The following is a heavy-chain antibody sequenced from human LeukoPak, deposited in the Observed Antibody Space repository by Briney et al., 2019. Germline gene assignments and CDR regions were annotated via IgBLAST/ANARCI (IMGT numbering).Heavy chain of an antibody. V-gene: IGHV3-30*03. J-gene: IGHJ3*02. CDR3: ARDSLPGSSWLDAFDI. CDR1: GFTFSSHG. Sequence: SGGSLRLSCAASGFTFSSHGMHWVRQAPGKGLEWVAVISYDGSNKYYADSVKGRFTISRDNSKNTLYLQMNSLRAEDTAVYYCARDSLPGSSWLDAFDIWGQGTMVTVSS. D-gene: IGHD6-13*01. CDR2: ISYDGSNK.